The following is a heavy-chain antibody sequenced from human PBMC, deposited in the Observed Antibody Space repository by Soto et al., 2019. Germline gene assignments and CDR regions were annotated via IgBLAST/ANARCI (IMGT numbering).Heavy chain of an antibody. Sequence: SETLSLTCAVYGGSFIGYYCIWIRQPPGKWLEWIGEINHSGSTNYNPSLKSRVTISVDTSKNQFSLKLSSVTAADTAVYYCARVSAAAGYYYGMDVWGQGTTVTVSS. J-gene: IGHJ6*02. CDR1: GGSFIGYY. CDR2: INHSGST. CDR3: ARVSAAAGYYYGMDV. D-gene: IGHD6-13*01. V-gene: IGHV4-34*01.